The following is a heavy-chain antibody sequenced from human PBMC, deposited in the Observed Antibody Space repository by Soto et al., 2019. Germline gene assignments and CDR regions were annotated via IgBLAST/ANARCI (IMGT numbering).Heavy chain of an antibody. V-gene: IGHV4-34*01. CDR1: GGSFSGYY. CDR3: ARKRYYYGSGRAGYYYYGMDV. Sequence: SSETLSLTCAVYGGSFSGYYWSWIRQPPGKGLEWIGEINHSGSTNYNPSLKSRVTISVDTSKNQFSLKLSSVTAADTAVYYCARKRYYYGSGRAGYYYYGMDVWGQGTTVTVSS. D-gene: IGHD3-10*01. J-gene: IGHJ6*02. CDR2: INHSGST.